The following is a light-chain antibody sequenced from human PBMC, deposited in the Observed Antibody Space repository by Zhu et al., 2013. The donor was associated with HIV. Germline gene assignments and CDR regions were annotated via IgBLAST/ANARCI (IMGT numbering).Light chain of an antibody. CDR2: AAS. CDR3: QKYDNAPLT. CDR1: RVISNY. V-gene: IGKV1-27*01. J-gene: IGKJ4*01. Sequence: DIQMTQSPSSLSASVGDRVTITCRASRVISNYLAWYQQKPGKVPKLLIYAASTLQSGVPSRFSGSGSGTDFTLTISSLQPEDVATYYCQKYDNAPLTFGGGSKGGD.